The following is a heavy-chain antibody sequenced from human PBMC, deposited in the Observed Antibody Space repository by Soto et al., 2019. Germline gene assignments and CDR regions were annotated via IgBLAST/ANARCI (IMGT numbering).Heavy chain of an antibody. CDR1: GGSFSGYY. Sequence: QVQLQQWGAGLLKPSETLSLTCAVYGGSFSGYYWSWIRQPPGKGLEWIGEINHSGSTNYNPSLKSRVTISVDTSKNQFSLKLSSVTAADTAVYYCARGMIVVVVAAKSRSGAFDIWGQGTMVTVSS. D-gene: IGHD2-15*01. J-gene: IGHJ3*02. CDR2: INHSGST. V-gene: IGHV4-34*01. CDR3: ARGMIVVVVAAKSRSGAFDI.